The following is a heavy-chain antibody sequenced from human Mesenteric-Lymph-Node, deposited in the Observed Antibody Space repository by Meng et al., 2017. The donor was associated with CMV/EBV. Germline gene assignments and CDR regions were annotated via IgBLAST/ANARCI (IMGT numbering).Heavy chain of an antibody. J-gene: IGHJ4*02. D-gene: IGHD3-10*01. CDR2: IYRGDNT. V-gene: IGHV3-66*01. CDR3: TGDSVSNPNLDY. CDR1: GFNVRDKY. Sequence: VHLGGSGGGLVQPGGSLRLSCAASGFNVRDKYMSWVRQAPGKGLEWVCIIYRGDNTYYIDSVKDRFTVSRDNSKNTMYLQMNSLRVEDTAVYYCTGDSVSNPNLDYWGQGTLVTVFS.